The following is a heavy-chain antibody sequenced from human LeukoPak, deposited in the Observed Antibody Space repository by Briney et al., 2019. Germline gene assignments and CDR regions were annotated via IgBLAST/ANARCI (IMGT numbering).Heavy chain of an antibody. Sequence: GGSLRLSCAASGFTFSSYGTHWVRQAPGKGLEWVAFTRYDGSTKYYADSVNGRFTISRDNSKNTLYLQMNSLRAEDTAMYYCSKDRDSAASDIDVWGRGTTVTVSS. J-gene: IGHJ6*03. V-gene: IGHV3-30*02. CDR3: SKDRDSAASDIDV. D-gene: IGHD6-13*01. CDR1: GFTFSSYG. CDR2: TRYDGSTK.